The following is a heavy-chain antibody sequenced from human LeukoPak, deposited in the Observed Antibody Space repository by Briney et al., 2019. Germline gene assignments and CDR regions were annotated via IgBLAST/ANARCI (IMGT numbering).Heavy chain of an antibody. Sequence: SETLSLTCTVSGGSISSSNYYWGWIRQSPEKGLEWIGSVFKTGKTYHNPSLKSRVTISVDTSKNQFSLKLSSVTAADTAVYYCASLHTYYYDSSGYYYGDWGQGTLVTVSS. CDR3: ASLHTYYYDSSGYYYGD. D-gene: IGHD3-22*01. CDR1: GGSISSSNYY. J-gene: IGHJ4*02. V-gene: IGHV4-39*07. CDR2: VFKTGKT.